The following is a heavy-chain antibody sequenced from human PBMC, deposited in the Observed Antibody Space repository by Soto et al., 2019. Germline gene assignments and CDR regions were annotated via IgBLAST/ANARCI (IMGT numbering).Heavy chain of an antibody. CDR2: ITGSGGNT. CDR1: GFTFTNYV. D-gene: IGHD6-13*01. V-gene: IGHV3-23*01. Sequence: GGSLRLSCAASGFTFTNYVMNWVRQAPGKGLEWVSSITGSGGNTYYADSVKGRFTMSRDNSKSTLSLQMNSLRVEDTAVYYCALSGLRSSSSGDFDYWGQGTLVTVPQ. J-gene: IGHJ4*02. CDR3: ALSGLRSSSSGDFDY.